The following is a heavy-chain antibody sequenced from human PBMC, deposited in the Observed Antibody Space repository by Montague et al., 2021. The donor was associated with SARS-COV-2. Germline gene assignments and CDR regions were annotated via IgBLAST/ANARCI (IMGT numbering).Heavy chain of an antibody. D-gene: IGHD3-22*01. V-gene: IGHV4-39*07. CDR1: GGSISSSSYY. Sequence: ETLSLTCTVSGGSISSSSYYWGWIRQPPGKGLEWIGSIYYSGSTYSNPSLKSRVTISVDTSKNQSSLKLSSVTAADTAVYYCAREGGWLSRGSYYFDYWGQGTLVTVSS. CDR2: IYYSGST. CDR3: AREGGWLSRGSYYFDY. J-gene: IGHJ4*02.